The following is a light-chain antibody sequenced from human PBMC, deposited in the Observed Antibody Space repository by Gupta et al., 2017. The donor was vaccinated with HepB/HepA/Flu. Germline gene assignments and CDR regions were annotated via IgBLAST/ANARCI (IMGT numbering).Light chain of an antibody. Sequence: DVVMTQSPLSLPVTLGQPASISCRSSQSLVYRYGNTYLNWFQQRPGQSPRRLIYKVSNRDSGVPDRVSGSGSGTDFTLKISRVEAEDVGVYYCKQGTHWPPAFGQGTKVEIK. CDR3: KQGTHWPPA. J-gene: IGKJ1*01. CDR1: QSLVYRYGNTY. V-gene: IGKV2-30*01. CDR2: KVS.